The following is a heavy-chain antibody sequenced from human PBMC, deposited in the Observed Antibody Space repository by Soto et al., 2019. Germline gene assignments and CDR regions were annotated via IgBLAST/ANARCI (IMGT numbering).Heavy chain of an antibody. CDR3: ARGHPLHSSGWTEGYFDY. CDR2: ILPIFGTA. D-gene: IGHD6-19*01. CDR1: GGTFSSYA. Sequence: QVQLVQSGAEVKKPGSSVKVSCKASGGTFSSYAISWVRQAPGQGLEWMGGILPIFGTANYAQKFQGRVTITADKSTSTAYKELSSLRSGDTAVYYWARGHPLHSSGWTEGYFDYWGQGTLVTVSS. J-gene: IGHJ4*02. V-gene: IGHV1-69*06.